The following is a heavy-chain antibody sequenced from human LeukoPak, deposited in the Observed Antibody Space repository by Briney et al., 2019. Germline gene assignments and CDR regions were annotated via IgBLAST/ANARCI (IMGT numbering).Heavy chain of an antibody. J-gene: IGHJ4*03. CDR1: GGSFSGYY. CDR3: ARGLRYYFDD. V-gene: IGHV4-34*01. Sequence: SETLSLTCAVYGGSFSGYYWSWIRQPPGKGLEWIGEINHSGSTNYNPSLKSRVTMSVDTSKNQFSLKLSSVTAADTAVYYCARGLRYYFDDWGHGTLVTVS. CDR2: INHSGST.